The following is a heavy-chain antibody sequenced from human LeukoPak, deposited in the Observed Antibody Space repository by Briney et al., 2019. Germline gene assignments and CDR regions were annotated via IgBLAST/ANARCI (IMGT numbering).Heavy chain of an antibody. CDR2: IFSSSTYI. CDR3: ARMGAYYDSSGYWH. CDR1: GFAFNTYS. Sequence: GESLRLSCAASGFAFNTYSMNWVRQAPGKGLEWVSFIFSSSTYIYYTDSVKGRFTISRDNARNSLYLQMDNLRAEDTAVYYCARMGAYYDSSGYWHWGQGTLVTVSS. J-gene: IGHJ4*02. D-gene: IGHD3-22*01. V-gene: IGHV3-21*01.